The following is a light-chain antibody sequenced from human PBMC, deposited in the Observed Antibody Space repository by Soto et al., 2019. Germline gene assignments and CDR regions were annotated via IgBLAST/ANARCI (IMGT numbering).Light chain of an antibody. Sequence: QAVVTQPPSVSGAPGQRVTISCTGSSSNIGAGYDVHWYQQLPGTAPKLLIFGNSNRPSGVPDRFSGSKSGTSASLAITGLQAEDEADYYCQSYDSSLIGYVFGTGTKVTVL. J-gene: IGLJ1*01. CDR2: GNS. V-gene: IGLV1-40*01. CDR1: SSNIGAGYD. CDR3: QSYDSSLIGYV.